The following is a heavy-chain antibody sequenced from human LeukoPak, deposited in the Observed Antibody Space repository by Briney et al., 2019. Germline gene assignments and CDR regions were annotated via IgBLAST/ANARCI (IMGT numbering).Heavy chain of an antibody. Sequence: SETLSLTCAVYGGSFSGYYWSWIRQPPGKGLEWIGEINHSGSTNYNPPIKSRVTISVDTSKNQFSLNLSSVTAADTAVYYCARDRSSGSYDDWGQETLVSVSS. J-gene: IGHJ4*02. V-gene: IGHV4-34*01. CDR1: GGSFSGYY. D-gene: IGHD3-10*01. CDR2: INHSGST. CDR3: ARDRSSGSYDD.